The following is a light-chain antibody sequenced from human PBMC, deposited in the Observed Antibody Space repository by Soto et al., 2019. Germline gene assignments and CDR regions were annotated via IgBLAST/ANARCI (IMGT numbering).Light chain of an antibody. V-gene: IGKV3-11*01. CDR3: QQYNNWPRT. CDR1: QSVDNY. CDR2: ESS. Sequence: EIVLTQSPATLSLSTGERATLSCRASQSVDNYLDWYQQKPGQAPRLLIYESSNRATGIPARFSGSGSGTDFILTISSLQSEDFAVYYCQQYNNWPRTFGQGGKVAIK. J-gene: IGKJ1*01.